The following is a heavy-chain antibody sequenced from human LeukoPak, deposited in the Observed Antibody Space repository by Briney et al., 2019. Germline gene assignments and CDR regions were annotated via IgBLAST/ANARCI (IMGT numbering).Heavy chain of an antibody. Sequence: PGGSLRLSYAASGFTFSSYEIKWVRQAPGKGLEWVSYISSSGSTIFDASSVTGRFTISRDNARNSLFLQMNSLRAEDTALYYCARAKVTIDYYYYMDVWGKGTTVTVSS. D-gene: IGHD2-15*01. V-gene: IGHV3-48*03. CDR1: GFTFSSYE. CDR2: ISSSGSTI. CDR3: ARAKVTIDYYYYMDV. J-gene: IGHJ6*03.